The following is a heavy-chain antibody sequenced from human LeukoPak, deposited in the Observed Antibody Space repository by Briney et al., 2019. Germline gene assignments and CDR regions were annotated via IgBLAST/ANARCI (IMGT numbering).Heavy chain of an antibody. CDR3: ARGQNYDYVWGQNPIDY. Sequence: SVKVSCKASGYTFTSYYMHWVRQAPRQGLEWMGIINPSGGSTSYAQKFQGRVTMTRDTSTSTVYMELSSLRSEDTAVYYCARGQNYDYVWGQNPIDYWGQGTLVTVSS. CDR2: INPSGGST. D-gene: IGHD3-16*01. V-gene: IGHV1-46*01. J-gene: IGHJ4*02. CDR1: GYTFTSYY.